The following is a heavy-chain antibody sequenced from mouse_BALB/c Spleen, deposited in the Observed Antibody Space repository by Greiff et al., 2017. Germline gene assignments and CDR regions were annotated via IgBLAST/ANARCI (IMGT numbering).Heavy chain of an antibody. Sequence: LQESGAELARPGASVKLSCKASGYTFTSYWMQWVKQRPGQGLEWIGAIYPGDGDTRYTQKFKGKATLTADKSSSTAYMQLSSLASEDSAVYYCALLLRYPYAMDYWGQGTSVTVSS. D-gene: IGHD1-1*01. V-gene: IGHV1-87*01. CDR2: IYPGDGDT. CDR1: GYTFTSYW. CDR3: ALLLRYPYAMDY. J-gene: IGHJ4*01.